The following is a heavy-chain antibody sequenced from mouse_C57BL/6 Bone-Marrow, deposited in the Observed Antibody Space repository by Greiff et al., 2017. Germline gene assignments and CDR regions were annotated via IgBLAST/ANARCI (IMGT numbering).Heavy chain of an antibody. V-gene: IGHV1-64*01. D-gene: IGHD1-1*01. CDR1: GYTFTSYW. Sequence: VQLQQPGAELVKPGASVKLSCKASGYTFTSYWMHWVKQRPGQGLEWIGMIHPNSGSTNYNKKFKSKATLTVDKSSSTAYMQLSSLTSEDSAVYYCASRYYGSRAWFAYWGQGTLVTVSA. J-gene: IGHJ3*01. CDR3: ASRYYGSRAWFAY. CDR2: IHPNSGST.